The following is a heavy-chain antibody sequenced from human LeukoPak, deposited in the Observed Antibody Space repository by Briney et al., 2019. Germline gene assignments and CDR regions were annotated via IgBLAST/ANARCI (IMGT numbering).Heavy chain of an antibody. V-gene: IGHV4-59*01. D-gene: IGHD3-16*01. CDR3: ARETSQKGAHYMDV. CDR1: GGSISSYY. J-gene: IGHJ6*03. CDR2: IYYSGST. Sequence: SETLSLTCTVSGGSISSYYWSWIRQPPGKGLEWIGYIYYSGSTNYSPSLKSRVTISVDTSKKQFSLKLTSVTVADTAVYYCARETSQKGAHYMDVWGKGTTVTISS.